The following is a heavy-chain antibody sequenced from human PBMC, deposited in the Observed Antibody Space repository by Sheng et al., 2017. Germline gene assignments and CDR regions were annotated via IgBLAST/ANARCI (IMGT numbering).Heavy chain of an antibody. J-gene: IGHJ4*02. CDR3: ASLDYYDSSGPSDY. D-gene: IGHD3-22*01. Sequence: QVQLQQWGAGLLKPSETLSLTCAVYGGSFSGYYWSWIRQPPGKGLEWIGEINHSGSTNYNPSLKSRVTISVDTSKNQFSLKLSSVTAADTAVYYCASLDYYDSSGPSDYWGQGTLVTVSS. CDR2: INHSGST. CDR1: GGSFSGYY. V-gene: IGHV4-34*01.